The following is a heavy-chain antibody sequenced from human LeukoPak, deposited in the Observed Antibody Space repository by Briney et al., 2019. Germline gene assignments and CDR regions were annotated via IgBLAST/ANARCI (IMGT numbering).Heavy chain of an antibody. CDR3: ARGGGDYRPGYDY. Sequence: ASVKVSCKASGYTFTGYYMHWVRQAPGQGLEWMGWINPNSGGTNYAQKFQGRVTMTRDTSISTAYMELSRLRSDNTAVYYCARGGGDYRPGYDYWGQGTLVTVSS. D-gene: IGHD4-17*01. CDR2: INPNSGGT. V-gene: IGHV1-2*02. J-gene: IGHJ4*02. CDR1: GYTFTGYY.